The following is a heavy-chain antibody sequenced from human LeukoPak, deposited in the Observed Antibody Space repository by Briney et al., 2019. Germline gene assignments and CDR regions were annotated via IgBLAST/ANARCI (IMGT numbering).Heavy chain of an antibody. V-gene: IGHV3-48*04. CDR3: ARDLGHYGSGNPY. CDR2: IRSNSDAI. J-gene: IGHJ4*02. Sequence: GGSLRLSCAASGFTFSSYSMNWVRQAPGKGLEWISYIRSNSDAIYYADSVKGRFTISRDNAKNSLYLQMNSLRAEDAAVYYCARDLGHYGSGNPYWGRGTLVTVSS. CDR1: GFTFSSYS. D-gene: IGHD3-10*01.